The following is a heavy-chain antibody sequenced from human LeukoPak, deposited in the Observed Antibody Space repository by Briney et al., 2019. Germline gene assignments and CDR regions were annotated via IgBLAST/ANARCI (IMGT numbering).Heavy chain of an antibody. Sequence: SETLSLTCTVSGGSISSYYWSWIRQPPGKGLEWIGYIYYSGSTNYNPSLKSRVTISVDTSKNQFSLKLSSVTAADTAVYYCARSNEVGFLGDVWGQGTTVTVSS. D-gene: IGHD2-8*01. CDR2: IYYSGST. V-gene: IGHV4-59*08. J-gene: IGHJ6*02. CDR1: GGSISSYY. CDR3: ARSNEVGFLGDV.